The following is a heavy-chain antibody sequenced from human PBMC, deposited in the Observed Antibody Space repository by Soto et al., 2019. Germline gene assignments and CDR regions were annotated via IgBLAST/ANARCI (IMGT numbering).Heavy chain of an antibody. Sequence: KASETLSLTCAVYCWSFSGYYWSWIRQPPGKGLEWIGEINHSGSTNYNPSLKSRVTISVDTSKNQFSLKLSSVTAADTAVYYCARGPGSSGWYLTRSAFDIWGQGTMVTVSS. V-gene: IGHV4-34*01. CDR2: INHSGST. J-gene: IGHJ3*02. CDR1: CWSFSGYY. D-gene: IGHD6-19*01. CDR3: ARGPGSSGWYLTRSAFDI.